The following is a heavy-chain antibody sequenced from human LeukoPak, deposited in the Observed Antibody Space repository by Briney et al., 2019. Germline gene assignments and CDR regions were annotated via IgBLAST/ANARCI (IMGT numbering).Heavy chain of an antibody. J-gene: IGHJ4*02. D-gene: IGHD3-22*01. CDR3: ARDRYYCDSSGSDY. V-gene: IGHV3-48*04. CDR2: ISSSSSTI. CDR1: GFTFSSYS. Sequence: GGSLRLSCAASGFTFSSYSMNWVRQAPGKGLEWVSYISSSSSTIYYADSVKGRFTISRDNAKNSLYLQMNSLRAEDTAVYYCARDRYYCDSSGSDYWGQGTLVTVSS.